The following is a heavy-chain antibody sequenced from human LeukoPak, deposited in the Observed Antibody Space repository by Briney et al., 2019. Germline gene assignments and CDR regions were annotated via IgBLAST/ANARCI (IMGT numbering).Heavy chain of an antibody. CDR1: GGSFSGYY. CDR3: ARAGRITIFGVVIDYYYGMDV. V-gene: IGHV4-34*01. CDR2: INHSGST. J-gene: IGHJ6*02. Sequence: SETLSLTCAAYGGSFSGYYWSWIRQPPGKGLEWIGEINHSGSTNYNPSLKSRVTISVDTSKNQFSLKLSSVTAADTAVYYCARAGRITIFGVVIDYYYGMDVWGQGTTVTVSS. D-gene: IGHD3-3*01.